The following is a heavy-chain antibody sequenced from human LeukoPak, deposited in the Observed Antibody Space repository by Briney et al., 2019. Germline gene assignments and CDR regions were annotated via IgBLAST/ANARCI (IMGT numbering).Heavy chain of an antibody. D-gene: IGHD3-22*01. CDR3: ARFNRVITTQYFDY. CDR2: INHSGST. V-gene: IGHV4-34*01. Sequence: SETLSLTCAVYGGSFSGYYWSWIRQPPGKGPEWIGEINHSGSTNYNPSLKSRVTISVDTSKNQFSLKLSSVTAADTAVYYCARFNRVITTQYFDYWGQGTLVTVSS. J-gene: IGHJ4*02. CDR1: GGSFSGYY.